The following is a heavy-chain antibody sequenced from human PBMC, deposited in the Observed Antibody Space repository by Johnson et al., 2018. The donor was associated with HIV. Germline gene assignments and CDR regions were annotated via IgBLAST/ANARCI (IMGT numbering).Heavy chain of an antibody. J-gene: IGHJ3*02. Sequence: QVQLVESGGGVVQPGRSLRLSCAASGFTFSSYGMHWVRQAPGKGLEWVAVISYDGSNKYYADSVKGRFTISRDNSKNTLYLQMNSLRAEDTAVYYCAKARGITIFGVVNDAFDIWGQGTMVTVSS. CDR1: GFTFSSYG. CDR3: AKARGITIFGVVNDAFDI. V-gene: IGHV3-30*18. CDR2: ISYDGSNK. D-gene: IGHD3-3*01.